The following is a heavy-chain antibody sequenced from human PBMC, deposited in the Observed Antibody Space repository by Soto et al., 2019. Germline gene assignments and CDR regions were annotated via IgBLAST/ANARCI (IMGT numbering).Heavy chain of an antibody. CDR3: AAAQVDSSGYYPEY. CDR2: ISGSGGST. Sequence: GGSLRLSCAASGFTFSSYAMSWVRQAPGKGLEWVSAISGSGGSTYYADSVKGRFTISRDNSKNTLYLQMNSLRAEDTAVYYCAAAQVDSSGYYPEYWGQGTLVTVSS. D-gene: IGHD3-22*01. V-gene: IGHV3-23*01. J-gene: IGHJ4*02. CDR1: GFTFSSYA.